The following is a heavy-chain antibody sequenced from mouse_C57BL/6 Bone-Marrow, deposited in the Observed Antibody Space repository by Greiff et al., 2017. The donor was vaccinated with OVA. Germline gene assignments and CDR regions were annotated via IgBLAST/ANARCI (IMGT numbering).Heavy chain of an antibody. CDR2: IDPSDSYP. V-gene: IGHV1-69*01. CDR1: GYTFTSYW. Sequence: VQLQQSGPELVKPGASVKISCKASGYTFTSYWMHWVKQRPGQGLEWIGEIDPSDSYPNSNQKFKGKSTLTVDKSSSTAYMQLSSLTSEDSAVYYCARRGSYYFDYWGQGTTLTVSS. CDR3: ARRGSYYFDY. J-gene: IGHJ2*01.